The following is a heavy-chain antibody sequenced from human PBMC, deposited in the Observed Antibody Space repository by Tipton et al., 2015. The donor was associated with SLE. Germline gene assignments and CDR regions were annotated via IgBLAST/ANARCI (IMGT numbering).Heavy chain of an antibody. V-gene: IGHV4-61*03. CDR2: VHCDGVT. Sequence: TLSLTCAVSGDSTTDDPFYYNWIRQPPGKGLELVGYVHCDGVTNYNPSLKSRVTISCDTSKNDFSLRLNSVTAADTAIYYCARMREWNRAPYHLDVWGTGTTVSVSS. CDR3: ARMREWNRAPYHLDV. CDR1: GDSTTDDPFY. J-gene: IGHJ6*03. D-gene: IGHD3-3*01.